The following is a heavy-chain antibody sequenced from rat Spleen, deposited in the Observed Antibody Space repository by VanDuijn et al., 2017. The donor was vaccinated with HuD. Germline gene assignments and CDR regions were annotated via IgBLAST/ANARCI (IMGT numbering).Heavy chain of an antibody. CDR3: ARHPDWESAYWYFDF. D-gene: IGHD5-1*01. CDR1: GFTFNNYW. CDR2: ITNTGGNT. V-gene: IGHV5-31*01. Sequence: EVQLVESGGGLVQPGRSLKLSCVASGFTFNNYWMTWIRQAPGKGLEWVASITNTGGNTYYRDSVKGRFTISRDNAKSTLYLQMDSLRSEDTATYYCARHPDWESAYWYFDFWGPGTMVTVSS. J-gene: IGHJ1*01.